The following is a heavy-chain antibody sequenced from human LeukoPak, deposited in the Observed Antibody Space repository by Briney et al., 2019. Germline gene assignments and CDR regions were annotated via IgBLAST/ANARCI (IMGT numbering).Heavy chain of an antibody. Sequence: PGGSLRLSCAASGFTFSSYGMHWVRQAPGKGLEWVAFIRYDGSNKYYADSVKGRFTISRDNSKNTLYLQMNSLRAEDTAVYYCAKGGRRDGYNHCDYWGQGTLVTVSS. CDR3: AKGGRRDGYNHCDY. CDR2: IRYDGSNK. V-gene: IGHV3-30*02. CDR1: GFTFSSYG. D-gene: IGHD5-24*01. J-gene: IGHJ4*02.